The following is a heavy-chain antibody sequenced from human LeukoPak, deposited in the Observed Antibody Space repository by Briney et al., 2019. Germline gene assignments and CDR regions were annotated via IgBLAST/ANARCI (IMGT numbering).Heavy chain of an antibody. D-gene: IGHD2-15*01. Sequence: PGGSLRLSCAASGFTFSSYAMSWVRQAPGKGLEWVSAISGSGGSTYYADSVKGRFTISRDNSKNTLYLQMNSLRAEDTAVYYCAKDLHIVVVVAAIFDYWGQGTLVTVSS. J-gene: IGHJ4*02. V-gene: IGHV3-23*01. CDR2: ISGSGGST. CDR3: AKDLHIVVVVAAIFDY. CDR1: GFTFSSYA.